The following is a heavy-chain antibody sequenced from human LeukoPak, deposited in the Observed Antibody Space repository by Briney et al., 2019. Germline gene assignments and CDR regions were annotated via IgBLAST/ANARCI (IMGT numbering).Heavy chain of an antibody. CDR2: ISYDGSNK. V-gene: IGHV3-30-3*01. Sequence: PGGSLRLSCAASGFTFSSYAMHWVRQAPGKGLEWVAVISYDGSNKYYADSVKGRFTISRDNSKNTLYLQMNSLRAEDTAVYYCASAAHYYYYGMDVWGQGTTVTVSS. CDR3: ASAAHYYYYGMDV. CDR1: GFTFSSYA. J-gene: IGHJ6*02.